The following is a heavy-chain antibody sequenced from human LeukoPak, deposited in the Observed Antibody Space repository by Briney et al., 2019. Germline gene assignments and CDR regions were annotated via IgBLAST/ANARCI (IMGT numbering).Heavy chain of an antibody. V-gene: IGHV1-69*06. CDR3: ARSEASGLFAY. D-gene: IGHD6-19*01. Sequence: SVKVSCKASGGTFSSYTISWVRQAPGQGLEWMGGIIPLFGTPDYAQKFQDRLTITADKSTSTAYMELSSLRSEDTAVYYCARSEASGLFAYWGQGTLVTVSS. J-gene: IGHJ4*02. CDR2: IIPLFGTP. CDR1: GGTFSSYT.